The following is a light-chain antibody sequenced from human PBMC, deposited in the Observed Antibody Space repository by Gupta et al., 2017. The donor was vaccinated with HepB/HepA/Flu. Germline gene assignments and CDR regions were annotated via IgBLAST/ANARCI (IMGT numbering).Light chain of an antibody. CDR2: DDS. V-gene: IGLV3-21*03. J-gene: IGLJ3*02. CDR1: SIGSER. Sequence: SYVLTPPPSVSVAPGKTARLICRGDSIGSERVHWYQQKPGQAPVLVVYDDSERPSGIPERFSGSNSGNTATLIISRVEAGDESDYYCQVWDSTSGVFGGGTRLTVL. CDR3: QVWDSTSGV.